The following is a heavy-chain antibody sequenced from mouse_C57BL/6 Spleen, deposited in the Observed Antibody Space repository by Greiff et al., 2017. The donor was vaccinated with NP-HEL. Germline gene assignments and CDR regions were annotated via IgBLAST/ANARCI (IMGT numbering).Heavy chain of an antibody. V-gene: IGHV1-64*01. J-gene: IGHJ2*01. CDR3: ARDYGYYFDY. CDR2: IHPNSGST. D-gene: IGHD1-1*01. Sequence: QVQLQQPGAELVRPGSSVKLSCKASGYTFTSYWMHWVKQRPGQGLEWIGMIHPNSGSTNYNEKFKSKATLTVDKSSSTAYMQLSSLTSEDSAVYYCARDYGYYFDYWGQGTTLTVSS. CDR1: GYTFTSYW.